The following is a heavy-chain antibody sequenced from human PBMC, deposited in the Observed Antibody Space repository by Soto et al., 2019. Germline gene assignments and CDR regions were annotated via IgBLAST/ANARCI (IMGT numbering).Heavy chain of an antibody. V-gene: IGHV1-69*02. CDR1: GGTFSSYT. D-gene: IGHD2-2*01. J-gene: IGHJ1*01. CDR3: GRGAGVVPADQYFQH. Sequence: QVQLVQSGAEVKKPGSSVKVSCKASGGTFSSYTISWVRQAPGQGLEWMGRIIPILGIANYAQKFQGRVTITADKSTSTAYMELSSLRSEDKAVYYCGRGAGVVPADQYFQHWGQGTLVTVSS. CDR2: IIPILGIA.